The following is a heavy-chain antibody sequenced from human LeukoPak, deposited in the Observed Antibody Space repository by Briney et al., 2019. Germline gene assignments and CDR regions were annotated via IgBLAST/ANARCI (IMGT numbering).Heavy chain of an antibody. D-gene: IGHD2-2*02. V-gene: IGHV3-23*01. Sequence: TGGSLRLSCAASGFTFSSYAMSWVRQAPGKGLEWVSAISGSGGSTYYVDSVKGRFTISRDNSKNTLYLQMNSLRAEDTAVYYCAAGEGICSSTSCYTVWFDPWGQGTLVTVSS. CDR3: AAGEGICSSTSCYTVWFDP. CDR1: GFTFSSYA. CDR2: ISGSGGST. J-gene: IGHJ5*02.